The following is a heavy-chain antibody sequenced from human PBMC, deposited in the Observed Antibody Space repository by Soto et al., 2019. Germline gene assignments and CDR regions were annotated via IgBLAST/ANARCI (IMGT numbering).Heavy chain of an antibody. CDR1: GFTVSSNY. Sequence: EVQLVETGGGLIQPGGSLRLSCAASGFTVSSNYMSWVRQAPGKGLEWVSVIYSGGSTYYADSVKGRFTISRDNSKNTLYLQMNSLRAEDTAVYYYASQGPTDYYYYGMDVWGQGTTVTVSS. CDR3: ASQGPTDYYYYGMDV. V-gene: IGHV3-53*02. J-gene: IGHJ6*02. CDR2: IYSGGST.